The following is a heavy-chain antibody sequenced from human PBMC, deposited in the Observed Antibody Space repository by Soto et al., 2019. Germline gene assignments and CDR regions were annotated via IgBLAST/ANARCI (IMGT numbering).Heavy chain of an antibody. CDR1: GFTFSSYA. CDR3: AKSQGGSGSYPTDYYYYGMDV. D-gene: IGHD3-10*01. Sequence: GGSLRLSCAASGFTFSSYAMSWVRQAPGKGLEWVSAISGSGGSTYYADSVKGRFTISRDNSKNTLYLQMNSLRAEDTAVYYCAKSQGGSGSYPTDYYYYGMDVWGQGTTVTVSS. CDR2: ISGSGGST. J-gene: IGHJ6*02. V-gene: IGHV3-23*01.